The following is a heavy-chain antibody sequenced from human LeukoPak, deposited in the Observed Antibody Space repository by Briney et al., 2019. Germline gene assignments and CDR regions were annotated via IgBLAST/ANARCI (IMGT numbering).Heavy chain of an antibody. CDR3: ARRGTWFDP. J-gene: IGHJ5*02. CDR1: GGSFNSFF. D-gene: IGHD3-10*01. CDR2: IYTSGNT. V-gene: IGHV4-4*09. Sequence: SETLSLTCTVSGGSFNSFFWSWVRQPPGKGLEWIGYIYTSGNTYYSPSLKSRVTISLDTSKNQLSLRLISVAAADTAVYYCARRGTWFDPWGQGTLVTVSS.